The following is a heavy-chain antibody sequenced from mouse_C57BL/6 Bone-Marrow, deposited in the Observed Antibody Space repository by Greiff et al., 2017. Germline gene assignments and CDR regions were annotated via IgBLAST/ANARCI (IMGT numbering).Heavy chain of an antibody. J-gene: IGHJ3*01. V-gene: IGHV1-55*01. CDR1: GYTFTSYW. D-gene: IGHD3-2*02. CDR2: IYPGSGST. Sequence: QVQLKQSGAELVKPGASVKMSCKASGYTFTSYWITWVKQRPGHGLEWIGDIYPGSGSTNYNEKFKSKATLTVDTSSSTAYMQLSSLTSEDSAVYYCARQLRGWFAYWGQGTLVTVSA. CDR3: ARQLRGWFAY.